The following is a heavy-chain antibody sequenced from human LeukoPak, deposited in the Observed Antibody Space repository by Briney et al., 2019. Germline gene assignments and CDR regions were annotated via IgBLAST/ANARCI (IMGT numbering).Heavy chain of an antibody. D-gene: IGHD3-22*01. J-gene: IGHJ4*02. CDR2: IRSKTNNYAT. V-gene: IGHV3-73*01. CDR3: ACRSRDISGYPPFDY. Sequence: PGGSLILSCAASGFTFSDSAMHWVRQASGKGLEWVGRIRSKTNNYATTYGVSVKGRFTISRDDSKNTAYLQMNSLQTEDTAVYYCACRSRDISGYPPFDYWGQGSLVTVSS. CDR1: GFTFSDSA.